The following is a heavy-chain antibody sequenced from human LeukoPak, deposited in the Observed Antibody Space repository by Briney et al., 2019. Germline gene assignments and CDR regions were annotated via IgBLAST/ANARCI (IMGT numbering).Heavy chain of an antibody. CDR2: IIPILGIA. V-gene: IGHV1-69*04. CDR1: GGTFSSYA. CDR3: ARDPGGPYSSGWSGY. D-gene: IGHD6-19*01. Sequence: ASVKVSCKASGGTFSSYAISWVRQAPGQGLEWMGRIIPILGIANYAQKFQGRVTITADKSTSTAYMELSSLRSEDTAVYYCARDPGGPYSSGWSGYWGQGTLVTVSS. J-gene: IGHJ4*02.